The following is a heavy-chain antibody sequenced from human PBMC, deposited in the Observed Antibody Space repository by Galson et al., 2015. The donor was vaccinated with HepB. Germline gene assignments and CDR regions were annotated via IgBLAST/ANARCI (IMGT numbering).Heavy chain of an antibody. CDR1: GYRFTDYY. V-gene: IGHV1-2*06. Sequence: SVKVSCKASGYRFTDYYIHWVRQAPGQGLEWVGRINPDSGGTNYAQKFQGRVTVTRDTSITTAYMEIRRLTSDDTALYYCARGRSLSGTYFARSQEYFQHWGQGTLVTVSS. CDR3: ARGRSLSGTYFARSQEYFQH. J-gene: IGHJ1*01. D-gene: IGHD1-26*01. CDR2: INPDSGGT.